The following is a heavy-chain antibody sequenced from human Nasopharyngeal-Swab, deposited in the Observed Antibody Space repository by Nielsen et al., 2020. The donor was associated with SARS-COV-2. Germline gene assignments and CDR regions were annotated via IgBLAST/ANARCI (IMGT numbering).Heavy chain of an antibody. V-gene: IGHV3-23*01. CDR2: ISGSGGST. CDR3: AKDYHGSSPYDY. D-gene: IGHD6-6*01. Sequence: GESLKISCAASGFTFSDYYMSWIRQAPGKGLEWVSAISGSGGSTYYADSVKGRFTISRDNSKNTLYLQMNSLRAEDTAVYYCAKDYHGSSPYDYWGQGTLVTVSS. J-gene: IGHJ4*02. CDR1: GFTFSDYY.